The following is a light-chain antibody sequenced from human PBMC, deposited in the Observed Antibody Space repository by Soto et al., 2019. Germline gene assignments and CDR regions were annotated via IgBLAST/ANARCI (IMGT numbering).Light chain of an antibody. CDR2: GAS. V-gene: IGKV3-20*01. Sequence: EIVLTQSPGTLSLSPGERATLSCRASQSVSSSFLAWYQQKPGQAPRLLIYGASSRATGIPDRFSGSGSGTDFTLTISRLEPKDFAVYYCQQYESSPVTFGQGTKVEIK. CDR1: QSVSSSF. J-gene: IGKJ1*01. CDR3: QQYESSPVT.